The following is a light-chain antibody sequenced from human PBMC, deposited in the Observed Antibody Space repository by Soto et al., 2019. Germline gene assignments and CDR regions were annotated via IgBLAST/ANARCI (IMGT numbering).Light chain of an antibody. Sequence: QSALTQPPSASSTPGQTVTISCSGSTSNIGTFNVYWYQHLPGTAPKLLIYIGDQRASGVSDRFSGSKSGTSASLAISGLRSDDEADYYCAAWDDNLNAYVFGSGTKLTVL. CDR1: TSNIGTFN. J-gene: IGLJ1*01. CDR3: AAWDDNLNAYV. V-gene: IGLV1-47*02. CDR2: IGD.